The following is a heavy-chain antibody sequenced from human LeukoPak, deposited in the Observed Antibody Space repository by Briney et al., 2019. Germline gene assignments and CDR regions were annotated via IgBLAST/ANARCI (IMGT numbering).Heavy chain of an antibody. Sequence: SETLSLTCTVSGGSISSSSYYWGWIRQPPGKGLEWIGSIYYSGSTFYNPSLKSRVTISVDTSKNQFSLKLSSVTAADTAVYYCARGTYYDYVWGSYRYGTPRNFDYWGQGTLVTVSS. CDR2: IYYSGST. D-gene: IGHD3-16*02. CDR3: ARGTYYDYVWGSYRYGTPRNFDY. CDR1: GGSISSSSYY. V-gene: IGHV4-39*07. J-gene: IGHJ4*02.